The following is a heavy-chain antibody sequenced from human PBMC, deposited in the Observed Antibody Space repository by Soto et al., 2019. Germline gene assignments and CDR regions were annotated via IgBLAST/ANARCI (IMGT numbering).Heavy chain of an antibody. Sequence: QVQLLESGGGVVQPGRSLRLSCAASAFTFSDFAMHWVRQVPGKGLEWMAVMSSDGTTIYYAGSVKGRFTISRDNFKSTLYLQMNSLRPDDTAVYYCARAGFHFGLDVWGLGTTVTVS. CDR3: ARAGFHFGLDV. CDR1: AFTFSDFA. J-gene: IGHJ6*02. V-gene: IGHV3-30-3*01. CDR2: MSSDGTTI. D-gene: IGHD3-9*01.